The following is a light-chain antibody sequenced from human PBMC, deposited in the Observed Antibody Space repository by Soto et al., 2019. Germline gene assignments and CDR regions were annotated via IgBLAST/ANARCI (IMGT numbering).Light chain of an antibody. CDR3: RSFTTSRTRI. J-gene: IGLJ2*01. V-gene: IGLV2-14*01. CDR2: EVS. Sequence: QSALTQPASVSGSPGQSITISCAGTSSDVGTYNYVSWYQQHPGSTPKIIIYEVSNRPSGVSDRFSGSTSGNTASLTISRLQARDDAHYSCRSFTTSRTRIFARGTKLTVL. CDR1: SSDVGTYNY.